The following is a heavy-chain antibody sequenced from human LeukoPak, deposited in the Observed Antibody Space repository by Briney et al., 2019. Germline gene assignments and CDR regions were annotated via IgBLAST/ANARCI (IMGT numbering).Heavy chain of an antibody. J-gene: IGHJ3*02. Sequence: PGGSLRLSCAASGFTFSHYLMHWVRQAPGKGLVWVSRINSDESNTNSYADSVKGRFIISRDNAKNTLYLQMNSLTAEDTAVYFCGRGGNGIDIWGQGTTVIVSS. V-gene: IGHV3-74*01. CDR2: INSDESNT. CDR3: GRGGNGIDI. D-gene: IGHD2-8*01. CDR1: GFTFSHYL.